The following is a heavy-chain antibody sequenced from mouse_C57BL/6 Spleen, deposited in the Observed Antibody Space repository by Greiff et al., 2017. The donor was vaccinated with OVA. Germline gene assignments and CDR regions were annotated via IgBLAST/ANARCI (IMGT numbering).Heavy chain of an antibody. CDR2: INPNNGGT. Sequence: EVQLQQSGPELVKPGASVKIPCKASGYTFTDYNMDWVKQSHGKSLEWIGDINPNNGGTIYNQKFKGKATLTVDKSSSTAYMELRSLTSEDTAVYYCASPLYYGNSAWFAYWGQGTLVTVSA. V-gene: IGHV1-18*01. D-gene: IGHD2-1*01. J-gene: IGHJ3*01. CDR1: GYTFTDYN. CDR3: ASPLYYGNSAWFAY.